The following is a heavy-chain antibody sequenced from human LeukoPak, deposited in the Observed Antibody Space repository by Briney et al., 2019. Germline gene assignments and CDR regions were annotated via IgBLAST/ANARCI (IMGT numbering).Heavy chain of an antibody. CDR3: ARDYSTGFGGYSDY. Sequence: GGTLRLSCAASGFTFSSFWMHWVRQAPGKGLVWVSRINSDGSSTSYADPLKGRFTISRDNAKKSLSLQMNSLRVEDTAFYYCARDYSTGFGGYSDYWGQGTLVTVSS. CDR1: GFTFSSFW. D-gene: IGHD3-16*01. J-gene: IGHJ4*02. CDR2: INSDGSST. V-gene: IGHV3-74*01.